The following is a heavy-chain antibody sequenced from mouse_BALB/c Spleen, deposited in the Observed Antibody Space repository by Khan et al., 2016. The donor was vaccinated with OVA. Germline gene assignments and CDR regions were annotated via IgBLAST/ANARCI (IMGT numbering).Heavy chain of an antibody. D-gene: IGHD1-1*01. CDR3: ARDYGSNYAMDY. J-gene: IGHJ4*01. CDR2: IYPGTGST. CDR1: GYIFTSYW. Sequence: QVQLKQSGAELVRPGASVKLSCKTSGYIFTSYWIPWVQQRSGQGLEWIARIYPGTGSTYYTEKFKGPATLTADKSSSTAYMQLSSLQSEAPAVYFCARDYGSNYAMDYWGQGTSVTVSS. V-gene: IGHV1-76*01.